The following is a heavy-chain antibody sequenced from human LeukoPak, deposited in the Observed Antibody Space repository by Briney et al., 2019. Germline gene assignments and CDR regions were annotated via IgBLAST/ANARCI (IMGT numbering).Heavy chain of an antibody. CDR3: TRLHVGVYGLDY. CDR2: IYPGDSET. V-gene: IGHV5-51*01. J-gene: IGHJ4*02. Sequence: PGESLKISCKGSGYTFNNYWIGWVRQMPGKGLEWMGIIYPGDSETKYSPSFQGQVTISADKSISTVFLQWSSLKASDTAVYYCTRLHVGVYGLDYWGQGALVTVSS. CDR1: GYTFNNYW. D-gene: IGHD5/OR15-5a*01.